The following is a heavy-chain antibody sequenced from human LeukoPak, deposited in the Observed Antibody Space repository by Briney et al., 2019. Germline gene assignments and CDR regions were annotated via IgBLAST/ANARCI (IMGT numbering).Heavy chain of an antibody. CDR3: ARDRPTGASRLFVVQ. CDR1: GFTFSSYS. V-gene: IGHV3-21*01. D-gene: IGHD3-3*01. CDR2: MSSGSRYI. Sequence: GWSLRLSCAASGFTFSSYSMTWVRQAPGQGLDWVSSMSSGSRYIYYADSVRGRFTISRDNAKNSLYLLMNSLRAEDTAVYYCARDRPTGASRLFVVQWGQGTLVTVSS. J-gene: IGHJ4*02.